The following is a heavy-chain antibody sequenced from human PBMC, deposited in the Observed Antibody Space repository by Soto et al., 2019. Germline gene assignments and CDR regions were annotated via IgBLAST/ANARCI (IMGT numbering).Heavy chain of an antibody. V-gene: IGHV1-69*13. CDR2: IIPIFGTA. Sequence: SVKVSCKASGGTFSSYAISWVRQAPGQGLEWMGGIIPIFGTANYAQKFQGRVTITADESTSTAYMELSSLRSEDTAVYYCARDLNLYNWNYVVIFYHYGMDVWGQGTTVTVSS. CDR1: GGTFSSYA. D-gene: IGHD1-7*01. CDR3: ARDLNLYNWNYVVIFYHYGMDV. J-gene: IGHJ6*02.